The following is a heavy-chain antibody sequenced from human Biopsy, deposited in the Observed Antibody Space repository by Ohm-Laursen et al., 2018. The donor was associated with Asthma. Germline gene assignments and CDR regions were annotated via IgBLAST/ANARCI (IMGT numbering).Heavy chain of an antibody. CDR1: GFSFSEFV. V-gene: IGHV3-30*03. CDR3: TRREYSDSRISPLDL. J-gene: IGHJ3*01. CDR2: ISYDGSTK. Sequence: SLRLSCAASGFSFSEFVMHWVRQAPGKGLEWVAVISYDGSTKYCADSVKGRFTISRDNAKNSLYLQMNSLRAEDTAVYYCTRREYSDSRISPLDLWGHGTMVTVSS. D-gene: IGHD3-22*01.